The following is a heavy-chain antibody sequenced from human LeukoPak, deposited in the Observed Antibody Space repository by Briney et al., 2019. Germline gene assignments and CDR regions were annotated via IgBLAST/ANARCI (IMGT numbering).Heavy chain of an antibody. D-gene: IGHD1-1*01. Sequence: GGSLRLSCAASGFTFSSYWMSWVRQAPGKGLEWGANIKQDGSEKYYVDSVKGRFTISRDNAKNSLYLQMNSLRAEDTAVYYCARESVGYTESYWGQGTLVTVSS. V-gene: IGHV3-7*01. CDR2: IKQDGSEK. CDR3: ARESVGYTESY. CDR1: GFTFSSYW. J-gene: IGHJ4*02.